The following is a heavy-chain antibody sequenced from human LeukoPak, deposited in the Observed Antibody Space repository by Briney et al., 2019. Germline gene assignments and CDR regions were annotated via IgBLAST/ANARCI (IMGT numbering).Heavy chain of an antibody. V-gene: IGHV1-69*13. CDR2: IIPIFGTT. Sequence: GASVKVSCKASGGTFGSYAISWVRQAPGQGLEWMGGIIPIFGTTNYAQKFQDRLTITADESTTTAYMELSSLRSDDTAIYYCGLSGNYYYYYMDVWGKGTTVTISS. CDR3: GLSGNYYYYYMDV. CDR1: GGTFGSYA. D-gene: IGHD6-25*01. J-gene: IGHJ6*03.